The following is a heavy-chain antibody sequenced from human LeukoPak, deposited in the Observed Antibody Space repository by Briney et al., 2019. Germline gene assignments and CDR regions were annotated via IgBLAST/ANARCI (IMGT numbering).Heavy chain of an antibody. CDR3: ARLGSSWNNFDY. CDR2: LNQDGSGK. CDR1: GFSFRSYW. Sequence: GGSLRLSCEASGFSFRSYWMGWVRQPPGKGLEWVASLNQDGSGKYYLDSVKGRFTISRDNAKDSLGLQMNSLKAEDTGVYYCARLGSSWNNFDYWGQGTLVTVSS. D-gene: IGHD6-13*01. V-gene: IGHV3-7*02. J-gene: IGHJ4*02.